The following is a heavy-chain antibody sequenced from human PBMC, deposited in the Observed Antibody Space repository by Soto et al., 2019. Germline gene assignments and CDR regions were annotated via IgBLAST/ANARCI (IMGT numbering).Heavy chain of an antibody. CDR1: GFTFSIFA. CDR2: ITGSGANT. V-gene: IGHV3-23*01. D-gene: IGHD6-19*01. CDR3: ARGRQVTGTLPFDF. J-gene: IGHJ4*02. Sequence: EVQLLESGGGLVQRGGSLRLSCAASGFTFSIFAMSWVRQAPGKGLEWVSSITGSGANTDSADSVKGRFTISRDNYNNMLYLQMNSLRAEDTAVYYCARGRQVTGTLPFDFWGQGTLVTVCS.